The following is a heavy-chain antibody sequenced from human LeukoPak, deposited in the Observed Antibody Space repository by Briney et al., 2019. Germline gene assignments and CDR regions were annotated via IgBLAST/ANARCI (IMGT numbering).Heavy chain of an antibody. Sequence: PGGSLRLSCAASGFTFSSYEMNWVRQAPGKGLEWVSYISSSGSTIYYADSVKGRFTISRDNAKNSLYLQMISLRAEDTAVYYCARLDIAAAGTEGNDYWGQGTLVTVSS. CDR3: ARLDIAAAGTEGNDY. J-gene: IGHJ4*02. D-gene: IGHD6-13*01. CDR2: ISSSGSTI. CDR1: GFTFSSYE. V-gene: IGHV3-48*03.